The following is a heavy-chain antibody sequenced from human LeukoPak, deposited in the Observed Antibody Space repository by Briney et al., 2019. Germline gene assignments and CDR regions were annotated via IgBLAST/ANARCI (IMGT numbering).Heavy chain of an antibody. V-gene: IGHV1-46*01. CDR3: AIRGYCSGGSCLYHFDY. CDR1: GYTFTSYY. CDR2: INPSGGST. J-gene: IGHJ4*02. Sequence: ASVKVSCKASGYTFTSYYMHWVRQAPGQGLEWMGIINPSGGSTSYAQKFQGRVTMTRDTSTSTVYMELSSLRSEDTAVYYCAIRGYCSGGSCLYHFDYWGQGTLVTVSS. D-gene: IGHD2-15*01.